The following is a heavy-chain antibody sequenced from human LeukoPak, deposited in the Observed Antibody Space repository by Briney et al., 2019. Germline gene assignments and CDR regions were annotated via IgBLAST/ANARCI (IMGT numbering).Heavy chain of an antibody. Sequence: PGGSLRLSRAGSGFTFSSYWMHRVRQAPGKGLVWVSRINSDGSDTIYADSVKGRFTISRDNAKNTLYLQMNSLRAEDTAVYYCALLAAADSESWGQGTLVTVSS. CDR2: INSDGSDT. CDR1: GFTFSSYW. J-gene: IGHJ5*02. D-gene: IGHD6-13*01. V-gene: IGHV3-74*01. CDR3: ALLAAADSES.